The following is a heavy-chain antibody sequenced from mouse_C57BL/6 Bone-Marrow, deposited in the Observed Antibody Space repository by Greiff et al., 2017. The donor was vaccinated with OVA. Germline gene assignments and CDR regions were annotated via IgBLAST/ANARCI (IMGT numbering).Heavy chain of an antibody. V-gene: IGHV1-81*01. CDR2: IYPRSGNT. J-gene: IGHJ2*01. CDR1: GYTFTSYG. CDR3: ARHDFDY. Sequence: VQLQQSGAELARPGASVKLSCKASGYTFTSYGISWVNQRTGQGLEWIGEIYPRSGNTYYTEKFKGKATLTADKSSSTAYMELRSLTSEDSAVYFCARHDFDYWGQGTTLTVSS.